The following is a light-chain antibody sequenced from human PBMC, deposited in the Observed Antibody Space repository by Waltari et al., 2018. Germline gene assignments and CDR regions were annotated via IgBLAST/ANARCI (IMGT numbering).Light chain of an antibody. Sequence: CRASQSVSRTLACYHQKPGQAPRLRIYDASSRAAGIPDRFSGSGSGTDFSLTISRLEPEDFGVYYCQKYGTLPATFGQGTKVEI. V-gene: IGKV3-20*01. CDR3: QKYGTLPAT. J-gene: IGKJ1*01. CDR1: QSVSRT. CDR2: DAS.